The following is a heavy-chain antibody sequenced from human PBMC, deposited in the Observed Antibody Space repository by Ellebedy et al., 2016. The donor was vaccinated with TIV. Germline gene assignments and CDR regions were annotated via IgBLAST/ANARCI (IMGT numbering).Heavy chain of an antibody. J-gene: IGHJ6*02. CDR2: IIPIFGIA. V-gene: IGHV1-69*04. D-gene: IGHD3-22*01. CDR1: GDTFTTYA. CDR3: ARDDGGVVVTSTSNYYYGMDA. Sequence: AASVKVSCKASGDTFTTYAISWVRQAPGQGLEWMGRIIPIFGIANYAQKFQGKVTITADKSTSTAYMELSNLRSEDTAVYHCARDDGGVVVTSTSNYYYGMDAWGQGTTVTVSS.